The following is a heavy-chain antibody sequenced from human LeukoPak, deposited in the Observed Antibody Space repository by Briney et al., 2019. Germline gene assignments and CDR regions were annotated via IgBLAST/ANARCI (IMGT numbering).Heavy chain of an antibody. CDR2: IYYSGST. D-gene: IGHD5-18*01. V-gene: IGHV4-59*01. CDR1: GGSISGYY. J-gene: IGHJ4*02. Sequence: PSETLSLTCTVSGGSISGYYWTWIRQPPGKGLEWIGYIYYSGSTNYNPSFKSRVTMSIDTSKNQFSLKLSSVTAADTAVYYCVRTCGYSYASCGWGQGTLVTVSS. CDR3: VRTCGYSYASCG.